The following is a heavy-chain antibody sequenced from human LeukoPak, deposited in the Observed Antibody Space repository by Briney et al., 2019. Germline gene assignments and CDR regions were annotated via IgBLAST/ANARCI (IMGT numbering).Heavy chain of an antibody. V-gene: IGHV3-74*01. Sequence: GGSLRLSCGASGFTFSSYWMHWVRQAPGKGLVWVSGINSSGSSTTYADSVKGRFTISGDNAESTLYLQMSSLSDADTAVYYCARDFPSGYWGQGTLVTVSS. CDR3: ARDFPSGY. CDR1: GFTFSSYW. J-gene: IGHJ4*02. CDR2: INSSGSST. D-gene: IGHD3-10*01.